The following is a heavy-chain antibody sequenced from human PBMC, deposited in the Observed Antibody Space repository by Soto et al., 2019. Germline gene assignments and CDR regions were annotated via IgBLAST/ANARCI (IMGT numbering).Heavy chain of an antibody. V-gene: IGHV1-3*01. Sequence: ASVKGSCKASGYTFSNFSIHWVRQAPGQSLEWMGWINAGNGNTKYSQNFQGRVTITRDTSASTAYMELSSLRSEDTAVYYCARDPFNYYYGMDVWGQGTTVTVSS. J-gene: IGHJ6*02. CDR3: ARDPFNYYYGMDV. CDR1: GYTFSNFS. CDR2: INAGNGNT.